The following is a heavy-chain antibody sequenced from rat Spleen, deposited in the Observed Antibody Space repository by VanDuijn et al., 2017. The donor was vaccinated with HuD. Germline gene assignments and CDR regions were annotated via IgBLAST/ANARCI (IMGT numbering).Heavy chain of an antibody. J-gene: IGHJ3*01. V-gene: IGHV5-29*01. CDR2: INYDGGTP. Sequence: EVQLVESDGGLVQPGKSLKLSCAASGFTLSDHFMAWVRQAPTKGLEWVATINYDGGTPYYRDSVKGRFTISRDNAQNPLLQQMDSQRSEDTATYYCVRPAGTVVPNWFVYWGQGTLVTVSS. CDR1: GFTLSDHF. CDR3: VRPAGTVVPNWFVY. D-gene: IGHD1-1*01.